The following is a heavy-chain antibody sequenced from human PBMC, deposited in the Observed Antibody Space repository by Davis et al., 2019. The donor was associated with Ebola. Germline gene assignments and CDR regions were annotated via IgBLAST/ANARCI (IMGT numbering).Heavy chain of an antibody. CDR3: ARRYRDNYSMDV. CDR1: GGSISSSY. CDR2: IYYSGST. Sequence: MPSETLSLTCTVSGGSISSSYWSWIRQPPGKGLEWIGYIYYSGSTNYNPSLKSRVTISVDTSKNQFSLKLSSVTAADTAVYYCARRYRDNYSMDVWGQGTTVTVSS. V-gene: IGHV4-59*08. J-gene: IGHJ6*02. D-gene: IGHD5-18*01.